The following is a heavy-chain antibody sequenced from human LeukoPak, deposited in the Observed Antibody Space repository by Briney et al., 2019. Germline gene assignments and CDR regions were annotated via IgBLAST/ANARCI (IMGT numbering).Heavy chain of an antibody. CDR2: IGANGGAT. CDR1: GFIFSNYY. D-gene: IGHD4-17*01. Sequence: GGSLRLSCAASGFIFSNYYLVWVRQAPGKWLELISGIGANGGATYYADSVKGRFTISRDNSRETLYLHMNGLRADDTAVYYCGRDPNGDYLGAFDFWGQGTTVSVSS. V-gene: IGHV3-23*01. CDR3: GRDPNGDYLGAFDF. J-gene: IGHJ3*01.